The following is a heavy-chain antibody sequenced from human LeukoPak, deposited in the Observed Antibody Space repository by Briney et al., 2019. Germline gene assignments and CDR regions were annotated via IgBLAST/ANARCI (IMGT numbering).Heavy chain of an antibody. CDR2: INMYTANP. Sequence: GASLKVSCKASGDTFTRDAINWLRQAPGQGLEWMGWINMYTANPAYAQGFTERFVFSLDTSVTTAYLQISNLKTEDTAVYYCARHDNDDDFDYWGQGTLVTVSS. V-gene: IGHV7-4-1*02. CDR3: ARHDNDDDFDY. D-gene: IGHD3-16*01. CDR1: GDTFTRDA. J-gene: IGHJ4*02.